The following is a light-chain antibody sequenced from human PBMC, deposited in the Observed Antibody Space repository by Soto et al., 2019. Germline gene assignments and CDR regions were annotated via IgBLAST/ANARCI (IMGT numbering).Light chain of an antibody. Sequence: ETVLTQSPATLSLSPGERATLSCRASQSVSSYLAWYQQKPGQAPRLLIYDASNRATGVPARFSGSGSGTDFTLTISSLEPEDFAVYYCQQLNNWPGTFGQGTKVDIK. J-gene: IGKJ1*01. CDR1: QSVSSY. CDR3: QQLNNWPGT. V-gene: IGKV3-11*01. CDR2: DAS.